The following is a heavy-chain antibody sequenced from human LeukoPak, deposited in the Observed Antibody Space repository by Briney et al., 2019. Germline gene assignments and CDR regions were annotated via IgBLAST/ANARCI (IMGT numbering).Heavy chain of an antibody. J-gene: IGHJ4*02. D-gene: IGHD3/OR15-3a*01. CDR3: AIESVNFDL. CDR2: ISGDGVST. Sequence: GGSLRLSCVASGLPITDFAMHWVRQAPGKGLEWVSLISGDGVSTFYADSVKGGFSVFRDNSKNSLSLEMNRLRAEATAMYYCAIESVNFDLWGQETLVAVSS. CDR1: GLPITDFA. V-gene: IGHV3-43*02.